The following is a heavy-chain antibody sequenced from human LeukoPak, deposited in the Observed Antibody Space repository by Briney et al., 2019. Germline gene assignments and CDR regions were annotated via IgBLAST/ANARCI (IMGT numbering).Heavy chain of an antibody. D-gene: IGHD6-19*01. J-gene: IGHJ4*02. Sequence: SVKFSCKASGGTFSSYAISWVRQAPGQGLEWMGGIIPIFGTANYAQKFQGRVTITADESTSTAYMELSSLRSEDTAVYYCARGIAVAGRFDYWGQGTLVTVSS. CDR2: IIPIFGTA. CDR3: ARGIAVAGRFDY. CDR1: GGTFSSYA. V-gene: IGHV1-69*13.